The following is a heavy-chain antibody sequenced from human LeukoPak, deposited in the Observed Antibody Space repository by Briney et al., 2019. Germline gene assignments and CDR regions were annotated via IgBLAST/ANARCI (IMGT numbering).Heavy chain of an antibody. J-gene: IGHJ4*02. Sequence: GGSLRLSCAASGFTFSNYIMHWVRQAPDKGLDWVAVILENGSNQYYADSVKGRFTISRDNSKNTLFLQMNSLRGEDTAMYYCARVQGGGYRTADYWGQGTLVTVSS. V-gene: IGHV3-30*04. CDR2: ILENGSNQ. CDR1: GFTFSNYI. CDR3: ARVQGGGYRTADY. D-gene: IGHD6-19*01.